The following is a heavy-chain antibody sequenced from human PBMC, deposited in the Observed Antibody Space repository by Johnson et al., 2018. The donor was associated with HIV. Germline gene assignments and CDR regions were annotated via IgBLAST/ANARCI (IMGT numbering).Heavy chain of an antibody. D-gene: IGHD3-10*01. V-gene: IGHV3-30*03. Sequence: QVQLVESGGGVVQPGRSLRLSCAASGFTFSTSGMHWVRQAPGKGMEWVAVISYDGSNKYYADSVKGRFTISRDNSKNTLYLQMNSLRPVDTAVYYCARVPITRVRGVTLGAFDIWSGYAPDAFDIWGQGTMVTVSS. CDR1: GFTFSTSG. J-gene: IGHJ3*02. CDR3: ARVPITRVRGVTLGAFDIWSGYAPDAFDI. CDR2: ISYDGSNK.